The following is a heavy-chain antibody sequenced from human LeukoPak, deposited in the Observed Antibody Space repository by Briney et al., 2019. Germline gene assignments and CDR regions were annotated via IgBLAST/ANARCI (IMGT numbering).Heavy chain of an antibody. Sequence: SETLSLTCTVSGGSISSYYWSWIRQPPGKGLEWIGYIYYSGSTNYNPSLKSRVTTSVDTSKNQFSLKLSSVTAADTAVYYCARDHGGNWDYWGQGTLVTVSS. V-gene: IGHV4-59*01. J-gene: IGHJ4*02. CDR3: ARDHGGNWDY. CDR1: GGSISSYY. D-gene: IGHD4-23*01. CDR2: IYYSGST.